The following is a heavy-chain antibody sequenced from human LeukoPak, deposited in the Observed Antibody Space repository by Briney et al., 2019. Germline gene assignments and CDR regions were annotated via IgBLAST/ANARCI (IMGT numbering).Heavy chain of an antibody. CDR2: ISAYNGNT. J-gene: IGHJ4*02. CDR3: ARASAQTLQKAYDFWMDY. CDR1: GYTFTSYG. V-gene: IGHV1-18*01. D-gene: IGHD3-3*01. Sequence: GSSVKVSCKASGYTFTSYGISWVRQAPGQGLEWMGWISAYNGNTNYAQKLQGRVTMTTDTSTSTAYMELRSLRSDDTAVYYCARASAQTLQKAYDFWMDYWGQGTLVTVSS.